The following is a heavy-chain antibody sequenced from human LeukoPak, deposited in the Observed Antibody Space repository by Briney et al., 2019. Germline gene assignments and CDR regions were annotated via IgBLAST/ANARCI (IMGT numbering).Heavy chain of an antibody. CDR2: IGQKNGKP. D-gene: IGHD6-13*01. J-gene: IGHJ3*02. CDR3: ARDQSVRLLQTSSTYFKHVFAI. Sequence: ASVKVSCKTSGYTFTNYGISWVRQAPGLGLKWMGWIGQKNGKPNYAQKVQGRVTMTTDTSTSTAYMELRSLRFDDTAVYYCARDQSVRLLQTSSTYFKHVFAIWGQGSMVTVSS. CDR1: GYTFTNYG. V-gene: IGHV1-18*01.